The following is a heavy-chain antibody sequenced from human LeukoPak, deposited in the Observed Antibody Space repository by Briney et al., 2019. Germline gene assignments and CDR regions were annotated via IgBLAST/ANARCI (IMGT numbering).Heavy chain of an antibody. D-gene: IGHD4-17*01. J-gene: IGHJ6*02. CDR1: GFTFNNYV. CDR2: IGGSGDST. V-gene: IGHV3-23*01. CDR3: AKVQVRTTGYYYYYYGMDV. Sequence: RTGGSLRLSCAASGFTFNNYVMNWVRQTPGKGLEWVSGIGGSGDSTYYADSVKGRFTISRDNSKNTLYLQMNSLRAEDTAVYYCAKVQVRTTGYYYYYYGMDVWGQGTTVTVSS.